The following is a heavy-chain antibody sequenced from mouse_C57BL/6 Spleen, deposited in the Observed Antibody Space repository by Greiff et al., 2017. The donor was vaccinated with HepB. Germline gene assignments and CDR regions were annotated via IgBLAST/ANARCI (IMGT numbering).Heavy chain of an antibody. V-gene: IGHV1-54*01. J-gene: IGHJ3*01. CDR2: INPGSGGT. CDR3: ARSSYYSNPFAY. Sequence: QVQLQQSGAELVRPGTSVKVSCKASGYAFTNYLIEWVKQRPGQGLEWIGVINPGSGGTNYNEKFKGKATLTADKSSSTAYMQLSSLTSEDSAVYFCARSSYYSNPFAYWGQGTLVTVSA. CDR1: GYAFTNYL. D-gene: IGHD2-5*01.